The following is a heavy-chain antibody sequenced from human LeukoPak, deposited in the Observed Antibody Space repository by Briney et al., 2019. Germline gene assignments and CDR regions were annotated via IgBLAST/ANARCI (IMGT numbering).Heavy chain of an antibody. D-gene: IGHD3-22*01. V-gene: IGHV3-23*01. J-gene: IGHJ4*02. CDR2: ISGSGGST. CDR1: GFTFSSYW. CDR3: ASNYFDSDGYYWGFDY. Sequence: GGSLRLSCAASGFTFSSYWMSWVRQAPGKGLEWVSVISGSGGSTYYADSVKGRFTISRDNSKNTLYLQMNSLRAEDTAVYYCASNYFDSDGYYWGFDYWGQGTLVTVSS.